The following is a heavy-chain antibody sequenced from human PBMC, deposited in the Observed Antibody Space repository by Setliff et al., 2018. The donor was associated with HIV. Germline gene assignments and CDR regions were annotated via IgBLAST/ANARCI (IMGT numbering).Heavy chain of an antibody. V-gene: IGHV3-66*02. CDR3: ARLRPYNSALDY. Sequence: PGGSLRLSCAASGFTVSSYYMSWVRQAPGKGLEWVSTIYSDGNTYHADSVKGRFTLSRDNSENALFLRMNSLRPEDTADYYCARLRPYNSALDYWGQGTLVTVSS. CDR2: IYSDGNT. J-gene: IGHJ4*02. D-gene: IGHD3-10*01. CDR1: GFTVSSYY.